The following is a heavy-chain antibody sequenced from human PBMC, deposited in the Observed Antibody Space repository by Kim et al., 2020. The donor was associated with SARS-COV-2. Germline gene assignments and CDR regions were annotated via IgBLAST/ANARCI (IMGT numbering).Heavy chain of an antibody. D-gene: IGHD6-19*01. CDR1: GFTFSNAW. CDR2: IKSKTGGGTT. Sequence: GGSLRLSCAASGFTFSNAWMSWVRQAPGKGLEWVGRIKSKTGGGTTDYAAPVKGRFTISRDDSKNTLYLQMNSLKTEDAAVYYCTTGGIAVAWGQGTLVTVSS. V-gene: IGHV3-15*01. J-gene: IGHJ5*02. CDR3: TTGGIAVA.